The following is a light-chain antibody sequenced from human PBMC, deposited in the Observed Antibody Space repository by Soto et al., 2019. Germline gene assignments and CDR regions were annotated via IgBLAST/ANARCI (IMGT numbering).Light chain of an antibody. J-gene: IGKJ2*01. Sequence: EIQMTQTPSSLSASVGDRVTITCRASQSISNWLAWYQQIPGKAPRLLIYDASSLLSGVPSRFSGSGSGTDFTLTIASLQPEDFSTYYCQQSDSTPYTFGQGTKVDI. CDR1: QSISNW. V-gene: IGKV1-39*01. CDR2: DAS. CDR3: QQSDSTPYT.